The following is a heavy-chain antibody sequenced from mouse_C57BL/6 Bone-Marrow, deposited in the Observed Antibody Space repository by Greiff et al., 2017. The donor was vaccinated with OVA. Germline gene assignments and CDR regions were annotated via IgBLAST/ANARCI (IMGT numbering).Heavy chain of an antibody. CDR2: IYPSDSET. CDR3: ARRRRKLGFDY. CDR1: GYTFTSYW. V-gene: IGHV1-61*01. D-gene: IGHD4-1*01. Sequence: QVQLQQPGAELVRPGSSVKLSCKASGYTFTSYWMDWVKQRPGQGLEWIGNIYPSDSETHYNQKFKDKATLTVDKSSSTAYMQLSSLTSEDSAVYYCARRRRKLGFDYWGQGTTLTVSS. J-gene: IGHJ2*01.